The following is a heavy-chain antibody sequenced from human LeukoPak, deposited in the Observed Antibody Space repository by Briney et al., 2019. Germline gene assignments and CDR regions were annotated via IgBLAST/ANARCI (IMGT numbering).Heavy chain of an antibody. D-gene: IGHD1-26*01. CDR2: ISSSDSTI. Sequence: GGSLRLSCAASRFTFNSYSMSWVRQAPGKGLEWVSYISSSDSTIYYADSVRGRFTISRDSAKNSLYLQMNSLRAEDTAVYYCARDGPHREVLPGALDIWGQGTMVTVSS. V-gene: IGHV3-48*01. CDR1: RFTFNSYS. CDR3: ARDGPHREVLPGALDI. J-gene: IGHJ3*02.